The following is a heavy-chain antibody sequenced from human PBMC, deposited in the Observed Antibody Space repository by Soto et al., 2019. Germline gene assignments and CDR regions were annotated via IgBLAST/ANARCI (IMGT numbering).Heavy chain of an antibody. D-gene: IGHD5-18*01. CDR1: GFTFSSYG. CDR3: AKDRIQLWLGYYFDY. CDR2: ISYDGSNK. V-gene: IGHV3-30*18. Sequence: QVQLVESGGGVVQPGRSLRLSCAASGFTFSSYGMHWVRQAPGKGLEWVEVISYDGSNKYYADSVKGRFTISRDNSKNTLYLQMNSLRAEDTAVYYCAKDRIQLWLGYYFDYWGQGTLVTVSS. J-gene: IGHJ4*02.